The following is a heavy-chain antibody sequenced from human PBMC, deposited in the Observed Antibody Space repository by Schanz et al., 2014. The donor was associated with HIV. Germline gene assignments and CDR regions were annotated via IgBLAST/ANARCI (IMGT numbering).Heavy chain of an antibody. CDR2: ISNDGSKK. CDR1: GFTFSSHA. CDR3: ARDDCSGGSCYSNYYYGMDV. D-gene: IGHD2-15*01. J-gene: IGHJ6*02. Sequence: QVQLVESGGGVVQPGGSLRLSCAASGFTFSSHAMHWVRQAPGKGLGWAALISNDGSKKNNPDSVKGRFNISRDNSKNTLYLQMNSLRAEDTAVYYCARDDCSGGSCYSNYYYGMDVWGQGTTVTVSS. V-gene: IGHV3-30-3*01.